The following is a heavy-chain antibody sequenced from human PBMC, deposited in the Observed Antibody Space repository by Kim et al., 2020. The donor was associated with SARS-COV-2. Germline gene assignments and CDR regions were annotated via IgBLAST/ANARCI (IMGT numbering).Heavy chain of an antibody. V-gene: IGHV4-59*01. CDR2: IHYTGST. CDR1: GGSLSSYY. J-gene: IGHJ5*02. Sequence: SETLSLTCTVSGGSLSSYYWSWVRQPPGKGLEWIGNIHYTGSTYYNPSLKNRVTITIYTSRNQFSLKLISMTAADTPMYYCARYSEYWGSNRCARWFDP. D-gene: IGHD2-21*01. CDR3: ARYSEYWGSNRCARWFDP.